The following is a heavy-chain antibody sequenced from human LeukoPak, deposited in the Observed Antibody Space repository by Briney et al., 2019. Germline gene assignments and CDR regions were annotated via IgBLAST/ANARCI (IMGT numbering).Heavy chain of an antibody. D-gene: IGHD2-2*02. V-gene: IGHV4-39*01. Sequence: PSETLSLTCTVSGGSISSYYWGWIRQPPGKGLEWIGSIYYSGSTYYNPSLKSRVTISVDTSKNQFSLKLSSVTAADTAVYYCARQYCSSTSCHSLLIQHFDYWGQGTLVTVSS. J-gene: IGHJ4*02. CDR1: GGSISSYY. CDR3: ARQYCSSTSCHSLLIQHFDY. CDR2: IYYSGST.